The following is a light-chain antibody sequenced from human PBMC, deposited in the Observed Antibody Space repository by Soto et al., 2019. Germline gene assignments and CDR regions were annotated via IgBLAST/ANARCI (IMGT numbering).Light chain of an antibody. J-gene: IGLJ2*01. CDR2: DVS. Sequence: QSVLTQPASVSGSPGQSITISCTGTRSDIGAYNFVSWYQQHPGKAPKLMIYDVSIRPSGVSHRFSGSKSGNTASLTISGLQAEDEADYYCSSYAGSSTLVVFGGGTKLTVL. CDR1: RSDIGAYNF. V-gene: IGLV2-14*01. CDR3: SSYAGSSTLVV.